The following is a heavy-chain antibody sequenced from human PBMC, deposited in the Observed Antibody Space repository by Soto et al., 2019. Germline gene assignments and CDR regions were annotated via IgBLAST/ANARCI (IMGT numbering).Heavy chain of an antibody. Sequence: PSETLSLTCAVYGGSFSGYYWSWIRQPPGKGLEWIGEINHSGSTNYNPSLKSRVTISVDTSKNQFSLKLSSVTAADTAVYYCASHYSQLLWFSGYDSPPGYFDYWGQGTLVTVSS. CDR3: ASHYSQLLWFSGYDSPPGYFDY. V-gene: IGHV4-34*01. CDR2: INHSGST. J-gene: IGHJ4*02. CDR1: GGSFSGYY. D-gene: IGHD5-12*01.